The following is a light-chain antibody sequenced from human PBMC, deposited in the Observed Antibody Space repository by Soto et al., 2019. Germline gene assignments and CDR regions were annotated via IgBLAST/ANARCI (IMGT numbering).Light chain of an antibody. CDR3: QQFNNWPPWT. Sequence: EILLTQSPATLSVSPGERVTLSCRASQSVDRNIAWYQQKPGQAPRLLIYVASTRATDVPARFSGSGSGTEFTLTISSLQSEDFAVYYCQQFNNWPPWTFGHGTKVEI. CDR1: QSVDRN. J-gene: IGKJ1*01. V-gene: IGKV3-15*01. CDR2: VAS.